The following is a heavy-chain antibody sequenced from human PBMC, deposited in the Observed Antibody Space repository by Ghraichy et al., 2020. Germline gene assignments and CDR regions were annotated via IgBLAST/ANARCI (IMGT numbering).Heavy chain of an antibody. Sequence: LTCTVSGGSINTGGSFWSWVRQHPGKGLEWIGYIFYTGNAYYNPSLQSRAVISIDTSRNQFSLRLTSVTAADTAVYFCARSQELLTDYYYMDVWGKGTTVAVSS. CDR1: GGSINTGGSF. J-gene: IGHJ6*03. V-gene: IGHV4-31*03. D-gene: IGHD1-26*01. CDR3: ARSQELLTDYYYMDV. CDR2: IFYTGNA.